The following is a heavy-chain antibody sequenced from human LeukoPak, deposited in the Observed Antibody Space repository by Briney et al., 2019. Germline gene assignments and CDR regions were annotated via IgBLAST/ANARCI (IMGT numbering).Heavy chain of an antibody. D-gene: IGHD5-12*01. V-gene: IGHV3-15*01. Sequence: GGSLRLSCAASGFTFSNAWMSWVRQAPGKGLEWVGRIKSKTDGGTTDYAAPVKGRFTISRDDSKNTLYLQMNSLKTEDTAVYYCTTDYSGYDIYDYWGQGTLVTVSP. CDR2: IKSKTDGGTT. CDR3: TTDYSGYDIYDY. CDR1: GFTFSNAW. J-gene: IGHJ4*02.